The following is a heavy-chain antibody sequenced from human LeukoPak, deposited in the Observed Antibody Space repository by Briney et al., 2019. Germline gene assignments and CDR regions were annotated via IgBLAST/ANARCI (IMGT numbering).Heavy chain of an antibody. CDR2: INPNSGGT. V-gene: IGHV1-2*02. CDR3: ARVLDYDFNYGMDV. D-gene: IGHD3-3*01. CDR1: GYTFTGYY. J-gene: IGHJ6*02. Sequence: ASVKVSCKASGYTFTGYYMHWVRQAPGQGLEWMGWINPNSGGTNYAQKFQGRVTMTRDASISTAYMELSRLRSDDTAVYYCARVLDYDFNYGMDVWGQGTTVTVSS.